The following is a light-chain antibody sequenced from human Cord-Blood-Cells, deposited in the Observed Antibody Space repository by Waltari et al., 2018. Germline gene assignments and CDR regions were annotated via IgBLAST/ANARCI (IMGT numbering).Light chain of an antibody. Sequence: QSALTQPRSVSGSPGQSVTFSCTGTSSDVGGYNYVSWYQQHPGKAPKLMIYDVSMRPSGVPDRFSGSKSGNTASLTISGLQAEDEADYYCCSYAGSYTVVFGGGTKLTVL. CDR1: SSDVGGYNY. J-gene: IGLJ2*01. CDR2: DVS. CDR3: CSYAGSYTVV. V-gene: IGLV2-11*01.